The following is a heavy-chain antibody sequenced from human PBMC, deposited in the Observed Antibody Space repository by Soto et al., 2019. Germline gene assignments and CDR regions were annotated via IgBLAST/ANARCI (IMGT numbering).Heavy chain of an antibody. V-gene: IGHV3-30*18. J-gene: IGHJ1*01. D-gene: IGHD3-22*01. CDR1: GVTFSSYG. CDR3: TKGVVVITSYFQH. CDR2: ISYDESNK. Sequence: QVQLVESGGGVVQPGRSLRLSCAASGVTFSSYGMHWVRQAPGKGLEWVAVISYDESNKYYADSVKGRFTISRDNSKNTLYLQMNSLRAEDTAVYYCTKGVVVITSYFQHWGQGTLVTVSS.